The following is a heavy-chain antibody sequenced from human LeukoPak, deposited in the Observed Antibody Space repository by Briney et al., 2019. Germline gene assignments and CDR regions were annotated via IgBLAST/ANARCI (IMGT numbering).Heavy chain of an antibody. Sequence: SETLSLTCTVSGGSISSYYWSWIRQPPGKGLEWIGYIYYSGSTNYNPSLKSRVTISVDTSKNQFSLKLSSVTAADTAVYYCVRGYYYGSGSWHYYYYYGMDVWGQGTTVTVSS. CDR3: VRGYYYGSGSWHYYYYYGMDV. D-gene: IGHD3-10*01. J-gene: IGHJ6*02. CDR2: IYYSGST. CDR1: GGSISSYY. V-gene: IGHV4-59*01.